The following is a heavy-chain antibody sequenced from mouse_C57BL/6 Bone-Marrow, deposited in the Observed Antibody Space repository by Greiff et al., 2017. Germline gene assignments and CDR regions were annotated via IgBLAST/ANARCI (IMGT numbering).Heavy chain of an antibody. CDR3: AREPMVTGWFAY. CDR1: GFTFSDYG. V-gene: IGHV5-17*01. D-gene: IGHD2-2*01. CDR2: ISSGSSTI. Sequence: VQLKESGGGLVKPGGSLKLSCAASGFTFSDYGMHWVRQAPEKGLEWVAYISSGSSTIYYADTVKGRFTISRDNAKNTLFLQMTSLRAEDTAMYYCAREPMVTGWFAYWGQGTLVTVSA. J-gene: IGHJ3*01.